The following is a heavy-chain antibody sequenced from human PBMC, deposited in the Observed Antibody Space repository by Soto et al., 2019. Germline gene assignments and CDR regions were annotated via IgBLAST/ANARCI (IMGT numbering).Heavy chain of an antibody. CDR2: VSGSGEMT. CDR3: ARSEMTYNWND. CDR1: GFTFRGDA. V-gene: IGHV3-23*01. J-gene: IGHJ4*02. D-gene: IGHD1-20*01. Sequence: EVQLLESGGDLVQPGGSLRLACVASGFTFRGDAMSGVRQAPGKGLEWVSSVSGSGEMTHYADSVKGRFTISRDNSKNMLYMHMESLIVADTGVYYCARSEMTYNWNDWGQGNLVTVSS.